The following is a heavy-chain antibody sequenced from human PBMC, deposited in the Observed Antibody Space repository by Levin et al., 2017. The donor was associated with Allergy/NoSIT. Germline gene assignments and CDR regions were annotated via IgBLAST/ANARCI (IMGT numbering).Heavy chain of an antibody. Sequence: GGSLRLSCAASGFTFSNAWMSWVRQAPGKGLEWVGRIKSKTDGGTTDYAAPVKGRFTISRDDSKNTLYLQMNSLKTEDTAVYYCTTDLIVVVITVQHWGQGTLVTVSS. CDR2: IKSKTDGGTT. V-gene: IGHV3-15*01. D-gene: IGHD3-22*01. CDR3: TTDLIVVVITVQH. J-gene: IGHJ1*01. CDR1: GFTFSNAW.